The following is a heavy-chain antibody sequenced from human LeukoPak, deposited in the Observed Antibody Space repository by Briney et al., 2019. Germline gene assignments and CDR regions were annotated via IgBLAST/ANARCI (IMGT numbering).Heavy chain of an antibody. CDR2: IIPIFGTA. Sequence: EASVKVSCKASGGTFSSYAISWARQAPGQGLEWMGGIIPIFGTANYAQKFQGRVTITADESTSTAHMELSSLRSEDTAVYYCARDLQSYIVVVPAASLLGYWGQGTLVTVSS. J-gene: IGHJ4*02. D-gene: IGHD2-2*01. V-gene: IGHV1-69*13. CDR1: GGTFSSYA. CDR3: ARDLQSYIVVVPAASLLGY.